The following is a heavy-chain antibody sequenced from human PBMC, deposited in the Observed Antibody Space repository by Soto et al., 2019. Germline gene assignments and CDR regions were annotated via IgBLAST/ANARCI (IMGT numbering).Heavy chain of an antibody. CDR1: GFTFSDYY. D-gene: IGHD2-2*01. CDR2: ISGSGDTI. CDR3: ARVGCSASCFSDWFDP. Sequence: QVHLVESGGGLVKPGGSLRLSCAASGFTFSDYYMHLIRQAPGKGLEWVSYISGSGDTIHYADSMQGRFTITRDNAKSSLYLQMSSLRAEDTAVYYCARVGCSASCFSDWFDPWGQGTLVTVSS. J-gene: IGHJ5*02. V-gene: IGHV3-11*01.